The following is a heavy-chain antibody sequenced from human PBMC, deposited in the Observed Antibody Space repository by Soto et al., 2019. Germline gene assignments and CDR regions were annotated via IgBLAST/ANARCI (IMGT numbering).Heavy chain of an antibody. CDR1: GFTFTTYA. Sequence: EVQLLESGGGLVQPGGSLRLSCAASGFTFTTYAMSWVGQAPGKGLEWVSGISVIGSNTYYADSVKGRFTISRDNSKNTLYLQMNSLRAEGTAVYYCARRREYHNNWYRGFDYWGQGTLVTVSS. CDR2: ISVIGSNT. D-gene: IGHD1-1*01. J-gene: IGHJ4*02. V-gene: IGHV3-23*01. CDR3: ARRREYHNNWYRGFDY.